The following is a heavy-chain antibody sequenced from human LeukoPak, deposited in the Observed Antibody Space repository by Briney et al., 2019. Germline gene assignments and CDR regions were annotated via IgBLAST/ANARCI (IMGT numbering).Heavy chain of an antibody. D-gene: IGHD6-13*01. V-gene: IGHV5-10-1*01. CDR1: GYSFTSYW. CDR3: ARLIVGYSSSWADY. J-gene: IGHJ4*02. Sequence: GASLHISCKGSGYSFTSYWISWVRQMPGTGLESLGRIDPSDSYTNYSPSFQGHVTISADKSISTAYLQWSSLKASDTAMYYCARLIVGYSSSWADYWGQGTLVTVSS. CDR2: IDPSDSYT.